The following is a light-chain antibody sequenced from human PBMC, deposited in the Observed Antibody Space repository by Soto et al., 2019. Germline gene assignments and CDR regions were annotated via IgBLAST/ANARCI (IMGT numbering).Light chain of an antibody. CDR1: SSDVGTYNF. J-gene: IGLJ1*01. CDR3: CSYAGSPFV. V-gene: IGLV2-23*01. Sequence: QSVLTQPAAVSGSPGQSITISCTGTSSDVGTYNFVSWYQQHPGKAPKLIIFEDSQRPSGVSNRFSGSKSANTASLTISGLQAEDEAEYYCCSYAGSPFVFGTGTKVTV. CDR2: EDS.